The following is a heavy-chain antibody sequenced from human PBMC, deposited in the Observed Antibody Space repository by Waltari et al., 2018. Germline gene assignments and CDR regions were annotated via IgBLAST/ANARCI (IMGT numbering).Heavy chain of an antibody. CDR1: GFSLSTSGMC. D-gene: IGHD1-26*01. V-gene: IGHV2-70*15. CDR3: ARMRLRGSNPLDAFDI. CDR2: IDWDDDK. Sequence: QVTLRESGPALVKPTQTLTLTCTFSGFSLSTSGMCVSWIRQPPGKALEWLARIDWDDDKYYSTSLKTRLTISKDTSKNQVVLTMTNMDPVDTATYYCARMRLRGSNPLDAFDIWGQGTMVTVSS. J-gene: IGHJ3*02.